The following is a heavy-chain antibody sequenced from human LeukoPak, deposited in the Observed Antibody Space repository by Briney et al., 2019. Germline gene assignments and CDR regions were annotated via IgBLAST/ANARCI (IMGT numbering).Heavy chain of an antibody. CDR2: IYSGGST. CDR1: GFTVSSNY. CDR3: ARAGLDYYDSSGYYLDY. D-gene: IGHD3-22*01. V-gene: IGHV3-53*01. Sequence: GSLRLSCAASGFTVSSNYMSWVRQAPGKGLEWVSVIYSGGSTYYADSVKGRFTISRDNSKNTLYLQMNSLRAEDTAVYYCARAGLDYYDSSGYYLDYWGQGTLVTVSS. J-gene: IGHJ4*02.